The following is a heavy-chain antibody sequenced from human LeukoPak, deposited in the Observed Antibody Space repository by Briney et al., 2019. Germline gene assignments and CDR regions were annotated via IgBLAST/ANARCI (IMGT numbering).Heavy chain of an antibody. J-gene: IGHJ4*02. Sequence: ASVKVSCKASGYTFTSYYMHWVRQAPGQGLEWMGRINPNSGGTNYAQKFQGRVTMTRDTSISTAYMELSRLRSDDTAVYYCRIAVAGPAFDYWGQGTLVTVSS. V-gene: IGHV1-2*06. CDR3: RIAVAGPAFDY. CDR2: INPNSGGT. CDR1: GYTFTSYY. D-gene: IGHD6-19*01.